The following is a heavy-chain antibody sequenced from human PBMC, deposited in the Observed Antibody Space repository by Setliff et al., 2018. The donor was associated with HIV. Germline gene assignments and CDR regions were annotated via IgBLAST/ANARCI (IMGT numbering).Heavy chain of an antibody. J-gene: IGHJ4*02. Sequence: PSETLSLTCIVSGPSINIHYWSWIRQSPGKGFEWIGYIYSTGSTNYNPSLQSRVTISMVASRNQFSLKVTSVTAADTAVYYCAKGAGFYGDYTFDHWGQGRQVTVS. CDR1: GPSINIHY. CDR3: AKGAGFYGDYTFDH. D-gene: IGHD4-17*01. V-gene: IGHV4-59*11. CDR2: IYSTGST.